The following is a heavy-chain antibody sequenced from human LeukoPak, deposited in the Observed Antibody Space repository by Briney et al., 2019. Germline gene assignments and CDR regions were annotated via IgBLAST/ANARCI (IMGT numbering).Heavy chain of an antibody. J-gene: IGHJ5*02. CDR2: MNPNSGNT. Sequence: ASVKVSCKASGYTFTSYDINWVRQATGQGLEWMGWMNPNSGNTGYAQKFQGRVTMTRNTSISTAYMELSSLRSEDTAVYYCATHLRFLEGPGFAPGGQEPRVTVSS. D-gene: IGHD3-3*01. V-gene: IGHV1-8*01. CDR1: GYTFTSYD. CDR3: ATHLRFLEGPGFAP.